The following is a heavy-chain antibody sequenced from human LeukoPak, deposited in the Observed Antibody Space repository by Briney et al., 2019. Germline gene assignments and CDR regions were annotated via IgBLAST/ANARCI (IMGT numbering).Heavy chain of an antibody. CDR1: GFTFSSYS. Sequence: GGSLRLSCAASGFTFSSYSMNWVRQAPGKGLEWVSSISSSSSYIYHADSVKGRFTISRDNAKNSLYLQMNNLTAEDTAVYYCAGDNGWYYFDYWGQGALVTVSS. CDR3: AGDNGWYYFDY. J-gene: IGHJ4*02. V-gene: IGHV3-21*01. CDR2: ISSSSSYI. D-gene: IGHD6-19*01.